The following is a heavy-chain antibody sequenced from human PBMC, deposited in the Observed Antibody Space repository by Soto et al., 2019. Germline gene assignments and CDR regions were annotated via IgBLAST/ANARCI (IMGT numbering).Heavy chain of an antibody. CDR1: GFTFSSYG. Sequence: QVQLVESGGGVVQPGRSLRLSCAGSGFTFSSYGMHWVRQSPGKGLEWVAVISYDGSNKYYADSVKGRFTISRDNSKNTLYLQMNSLRAEDTAVYYCAGSSSWYSGMDVWGQGTTVTVSS. J-gene: IGHJ6*02. V-gene: IGHV3-30*03. CDR2: ISYDGSNK. CDR3: AGSSSWYSGMDV. D-gene: IGHD6-13*01.